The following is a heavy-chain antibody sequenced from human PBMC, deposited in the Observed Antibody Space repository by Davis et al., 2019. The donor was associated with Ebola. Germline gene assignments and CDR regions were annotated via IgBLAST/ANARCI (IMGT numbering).Heavy chain of an antibody. Sequence: SVKVSCKASGGTFSSYAISWVRQAPGQGLEWMGGIIPIFGTANYAQKFQGRVTITADESTSTAYMELSSLRSEDTAVYYGASMGYCSGGSCHARVGAGSRYYYYGMDVWGQGTTVTVSS. CDR1: GGTFSSYA. CDR2: IIPIFGTA. CDR3: ASMGYCSGGSCHARVGAGSRYYYYGMDV. D-gene: IGHD2-15*01. J-gene: IGHJ6*02. V-gene: IGHV1-69*13.